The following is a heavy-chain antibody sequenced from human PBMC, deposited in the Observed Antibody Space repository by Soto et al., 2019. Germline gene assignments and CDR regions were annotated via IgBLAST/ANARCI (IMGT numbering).Heavy chain of an antibody. D-gene: IGHD3-3*01. J-gene: IGHJ5*02. Sequence: PGGSLRLSCAASGFTFSSYAMSWVRQAPGKGLEWVSALSGSGGSTYYAGSVKGRFIISRDNSKNTLFLQMNSLGAEDTALYYCAKLNSRTILKGNGFDPWGQGTLVTVSS. CDR1: GFTFSSYA. CDR2: LSGSGGST. CDR3: AKLNSRTILKGNGFDP. V-gene: IGHV3-23*01.